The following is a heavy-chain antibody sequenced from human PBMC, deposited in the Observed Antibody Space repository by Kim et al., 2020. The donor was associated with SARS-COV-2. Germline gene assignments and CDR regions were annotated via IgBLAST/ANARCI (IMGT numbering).Heavy chain of an antibody. Sequence: GGSLRLSCAASGFTFSSYAMSWVRQAPGKGLEWVSAISGSGGSTYYADSVKGRFTISRDNSKNTLYLQMNSLRAEDTAVYYCAKDLYTPRPHHMVVVINYYYYGMDVWGQGTTVTVSS. CDR2: ISGSGGST. D-gene: IGHD3-22*01. J-gene: IGHJ6*02. CDR1: GFTFSSYA. V-gene: IGHV3-23*01. CDR3: AKDLYTPRPHHMVVVINYYYYGMDV.